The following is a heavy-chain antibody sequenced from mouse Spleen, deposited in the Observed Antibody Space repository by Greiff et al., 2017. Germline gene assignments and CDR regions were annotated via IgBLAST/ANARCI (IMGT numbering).Heavy chain of an antibody. Sequence: EVKLVESGGGLVKPGGSLKLSCAASGFTFSDYGMHWVRQAPEKGLEWVAYISSGSSTIYYADTVKGRFTISRDNAKNTLFLRMTSLRSEDTAMYYCARREDYSYYFDYWGQGTTLTVSS. CDR3: ARREDYSYYFDY. D-gene: IGHD1-1*02. CDR2: ISSGSSTI. V-gene: IGHV5-17*01. J-gene: IGHJ2*01. CDR1: GFTFSDYG.